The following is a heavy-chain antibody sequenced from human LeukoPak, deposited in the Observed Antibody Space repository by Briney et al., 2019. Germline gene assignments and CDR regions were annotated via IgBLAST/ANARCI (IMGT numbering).Heavy chain of an antibody. CDR3: VMGFRTAD. D-gene: IGHD1-1*01. Sequence: GGSLRLSCAASGFSFSSYWVTWVRQAPGKGLEWVANIKQDESKKNYVDSVKGRFTISRDNAKNSLYLQMNSLRAEDTAVYYCVMGFRTADWGQGTLVTVSS. V-gene: IGHV3-7*04. J-gene: IGHJ4*02. CDR2: IKQDESKK. CDR1: GFSFSSYW.